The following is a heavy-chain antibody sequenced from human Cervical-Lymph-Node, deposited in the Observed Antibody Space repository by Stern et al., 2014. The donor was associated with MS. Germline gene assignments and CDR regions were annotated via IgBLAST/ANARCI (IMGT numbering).Heavy chain of an antibody. D-gene: IGHD3-3*01. J-gene: IGHJ4*02. CDR1: GGSVSNGLYY. V-gene: IGHV4-61*01. CDR2: ISHSGSA. Sequence: QVQLQESGPGLVKPSETLSLTCTVSGGSVSNGLYYWSWIRQPPGKGLEWIGSISHSGSANYNPSLKRSVIISVVTSTDQFSLMLSSVTAADTAVYYCARDALTILGTDSWGQGTLVTVSS. CDR3: ARDALTILGTDS.